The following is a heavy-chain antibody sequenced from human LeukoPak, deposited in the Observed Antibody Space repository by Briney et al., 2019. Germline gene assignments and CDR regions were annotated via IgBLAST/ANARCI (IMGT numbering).Heavy chain of an antibody. J-gene: IGHJ4*02. D-gene: IGHD1-26*01. Sequence: SVKVSCRTSGGSFTSYATSWVRQAPGQGLEWMGVILPVFGRLHYAQQFQGRVTISADDSTNTAYMELRSLRSEDTAIYYCARLEGGSFLGLDYWGQGTQVIVSS. CDR2: ILPVFGRL. CDR3: ARLEGGSFLGLDY. V-gene: IGHV1-69*01. CDR1: GGSFTSYA.